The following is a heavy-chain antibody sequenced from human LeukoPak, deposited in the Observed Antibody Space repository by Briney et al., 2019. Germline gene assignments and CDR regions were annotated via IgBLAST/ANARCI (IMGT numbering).Heavy chain of an antibody. Sequence: GGSLRLSCAASGFTFSSYAMHWVRQAPGKGLEWVAVMSYDGSNKYYADSVKGRFTISRDNSKNTLYLQMNSLRAEDTAVYYCARGATVVTADYWGQGTLVTVSS. CDR2: MSYDGSNK. D-gene: IGHD4-23*01. J-gene: IGHJ4*02. CDR1: GFTFSSYA. V-gene: IGHV3-30-3*01. CDR3: ARGATVVTADY.